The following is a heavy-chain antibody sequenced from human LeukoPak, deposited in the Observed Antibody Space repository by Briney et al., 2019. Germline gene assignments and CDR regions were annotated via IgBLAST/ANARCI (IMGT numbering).Heavy chain of an antibody. Sequence: SETLSLTCAVSGYSISSGDYWGWIRQSPGKGLEWIGNIFHSGSTYHNPSLKSRVTISVDTSKNEFSLKLSSVAAADTAVYYCARGIYYLIEYWGQGTLVTVSS. CDR1: GYSISSGDY. J-gene: IGHJ4*02. D-gene: IGHD3-10*01. CDR2: IFHSGST. CDR3: ARGIYYLIEY. V-gene: IGHV4-38-2*01.